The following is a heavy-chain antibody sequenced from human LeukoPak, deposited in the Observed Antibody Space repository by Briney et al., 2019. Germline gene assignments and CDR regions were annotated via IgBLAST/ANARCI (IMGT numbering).Heavy chain of an antibody. CDR1: GGSISNYY. V-gene: IGHV4-39*07. CDR2: IYYSGST. Sequence: PSETLSLTCTVSGGSISNYYRGWIRQPPGKGLEWIGSIYYSGSTYYNPSLKSRVTISVDTSKNQFSLKLSSVTAADTAVYYCASQYSKWELRYYYMDVWGKGTTVTVSS. D-gene: IGHD1-26*01. J-gene: IGHJ6*03. CDR3: ASQYSKWELRYYYMDV.